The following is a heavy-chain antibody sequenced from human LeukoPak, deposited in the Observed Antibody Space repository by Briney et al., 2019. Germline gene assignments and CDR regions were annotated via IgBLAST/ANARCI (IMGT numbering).Heavy chain of an antibody. CDR1: GFTFNNAW. Sequence: GGSLRLSCAASGFTFNNAWMSWVRQAPGKGLEWVGRFKSKTDGGTTDYAAPVKGRFTISGDDSKDTLYLQMNSPKTEDSAVYYCTTNPYGDLDYWGQGTLVTVSS. CDR2: FKSKTDGGTT. D-gene: IGHD4-17*01. J-gene: IGHJ4*02. CDR3: TTNPYGDLDY. V-gene: IGHV3-15*01.